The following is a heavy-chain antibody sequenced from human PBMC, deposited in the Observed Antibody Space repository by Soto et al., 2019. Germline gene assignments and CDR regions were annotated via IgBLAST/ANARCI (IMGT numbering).Heavy chain of an antibody. D-gene: IGHD4-17*01. Sequence: SETLSLTCAVYGGSFSGYYWSWIRQPPGKGLEWIGEINHSGSTNYNPSLKSRVTISVDTSKNQFSLKLSSVTAADTAVYYCARVKRAYGDYGVGVDYWGQGTLVTVSS. CDR3: ARVKRAYGDYGVGVDY. CDR2: INHSGST. V-gene: IGHV4-34*01. J-gene: IGHJ4*02. CDR1: GGSFSGYY.